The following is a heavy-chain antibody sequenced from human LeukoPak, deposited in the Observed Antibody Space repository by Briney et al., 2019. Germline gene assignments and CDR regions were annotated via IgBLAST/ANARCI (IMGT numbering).Heavy chain of an antibody. V-gene: IGHV1-18*01. CDR3: ARDQRNSGSYRFEY. Sequence: ASVKVSCKTSGYIFSGYGISWVRQAPGQGLEWMGWITGNNGNTNYAPSLQGRVTMTTDTSTNTACMELTSLRSDDTAVYYCARDQRNSGSYRFEYWGQGTLVTVSS. J-gene: IGHJ4*02. CDR2: ITGNNGNT. D-gene: IGHD1-26*01. CDR1: GYIFSGYG.